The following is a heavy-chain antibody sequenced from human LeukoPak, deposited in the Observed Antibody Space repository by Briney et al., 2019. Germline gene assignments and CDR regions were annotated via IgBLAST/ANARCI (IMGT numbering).Heavy chain of an antibody. J-gene: IGHJ6*02. Sequence: GGSLRLSCAATGLTVSSNFMSWVRQAPGKGLEWVSVIYGGGSTYYADSVKGRFTISRDTPKNTLYLQMNSLRAEDTAVYYCAKEYYPSVGMDVWGQGTTVTVSS. CDR3: AKEYYPSVGMDV. D-gene: IGHD3-10*01. V-gene: IGHV3-53*01. CDR1: GLTVSSNF. CDR2: IYGGGST.